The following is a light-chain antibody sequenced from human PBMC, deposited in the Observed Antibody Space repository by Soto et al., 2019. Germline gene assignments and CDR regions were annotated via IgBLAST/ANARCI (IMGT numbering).Light chain of an antibody. CDR2: ESN. J-gene: IGLJ1*01. CDR3: ASWDHSLSGYV. Sequence: QSVLTQPPSVSAAPGQKVTISCSGTISNIGNNYVSWYQQLPGAAPTLLIYESNRRPTGIPDRFSGSKSATSATLDITGLQTGDEADYYCASWDHSLSGYVFGSVTKVTDL. V-gene: IGLV1-51*02. CDR1: ISNIGNNY.